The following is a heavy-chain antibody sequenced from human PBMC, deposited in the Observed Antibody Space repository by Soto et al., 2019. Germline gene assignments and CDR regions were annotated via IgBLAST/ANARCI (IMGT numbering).Heavy chain of an antibody. CDR3: AKVGYSSSWYVGAFDI. J-gene: IGHJ3*02. D-gene: IGHD6-13*01. CDR2: ISWDSGTI. Sequence: GGSLRLSCASSGFNFGDHAMHWVRQDPGRGLEWVSGISWDSGTIDYGDSVKGRFTISRDNAKNSLYLQMDSLRPEDTALYYCAKVGYSSSWYVGAFDIWGQGTTVTVSS. CDR1: GFNFGDHA. V-gene: IGHV3-9*01.